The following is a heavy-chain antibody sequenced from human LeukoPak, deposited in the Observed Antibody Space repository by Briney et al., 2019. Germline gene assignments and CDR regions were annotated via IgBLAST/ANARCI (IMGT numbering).Heavy chain of an antibody. J-gene: IGHJ5*02. CDR3: ARLDYEAYNWFDP. CDR1: GFTVSSNY. CDR2: IYSGGST. D-gene: IGHD4-17*01. V-gene: IGHV3-53*01. Sequence: TGGSLRLSCAASGFTVSSNYMSWVRQAPGKGLEWVSVIYSGGSTYYADSVKGRFSISRDNSKNTLYLQMNSLRAEDTAVYYCARLDYEAYNWFDPWGQGARVTVSS.